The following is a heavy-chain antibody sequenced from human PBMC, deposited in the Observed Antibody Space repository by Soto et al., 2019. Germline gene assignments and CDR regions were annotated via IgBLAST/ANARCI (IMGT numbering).Heavy chain of an antibody. CDR2: INHSGST. CDR1: GGSFSGYY. J-gene: IGHJ5*02. D-gene: IGHD3-3*01. V-gene: IGHV4-34*01. CDR3: ARGGFRYYDFWSGYYHGNWFDP. Sequence: SETLSLTCAVYGGSFSGYYWSWIRQPPGKGLEWIGEINHSGSTNYNPSLKSRVTISVDTSKNQFSLKLSAVTAADTAVYYCARGGFRYYDFWSGYYHGNWFDPWGQGTLVTVSS.